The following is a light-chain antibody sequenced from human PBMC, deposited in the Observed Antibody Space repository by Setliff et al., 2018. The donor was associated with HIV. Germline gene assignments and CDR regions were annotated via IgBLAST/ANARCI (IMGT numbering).Light chain of an antibody. CDR2: DVS. CDR1: SSDVGTYNF. V-gene: IGLV2-14*03. Sequence: QSALTQPASVSGSPGQSISISCTGTSSDVGTYNFVSWYQQHPGKASKLMTYDVSHRPSGVSNRFSGSKSGNTASLTISGLQAEDEAHYYCCSYTSSTPLYVFATGTKVTVL. J-gene: IGLJ1*01. CDR3: CSYTSSTPLYV.